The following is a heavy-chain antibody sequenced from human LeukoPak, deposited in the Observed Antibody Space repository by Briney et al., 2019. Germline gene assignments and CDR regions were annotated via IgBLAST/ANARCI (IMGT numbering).Heavy chain of an antibody. Sequence: GGSLRLSCAVSGFTFSSYWMSWVRQAPGKGLEWVANIKQNGGERFYVDSVKGRFTISRDNAKNSLYLQMNSLRVEDTAVYYCAREDHSNYNYWGQGTLVTVSS. D-gene: IGHD4-11*01. V-gene: IGHV3-7*01. CDR1: GFTFSSYW. CDR2: IKQNGGER. J-gene: IGHJ4*02. CDR3: AREDHSNYNY.